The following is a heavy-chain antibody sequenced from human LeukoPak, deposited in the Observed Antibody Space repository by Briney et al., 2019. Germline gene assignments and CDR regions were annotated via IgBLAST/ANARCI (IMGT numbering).Heavy chain of an antibody. J-gene: IGHJ4*02. CDR3: ARGPTSSYYGSDFFDY. V-gene: IGHV4-59*01. CDR1: NGSINSYY. D-gene: IGHD2-2*01. Sequence: PSETLSLTCTVSNGSINSYYWSWIRQPPGKGLEWIGYIFYSGSTNYNPSLKSRVTISVDTSKNHFSLRLTSVTAADTAVYFCARGPTSSYYGSDFFDYWGQGTLVTVSS. CDR2: IFYSGST.